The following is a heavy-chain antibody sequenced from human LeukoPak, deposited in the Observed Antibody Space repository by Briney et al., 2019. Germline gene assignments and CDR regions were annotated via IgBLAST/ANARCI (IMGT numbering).Heavy chain of an antibody. J-gene: IGHJ3*02. Sequence: GSVKVSCKASGYTFTSYYMHWVRQAPGQGLEWMGIINPSGGSTSYAQKFQGRVTMTRDTSTSTVYMELSSLRSEDTAVYYCARSTHPGAFDIWGQGTTVTVSS. CDR1: GYTFTSYY. D-gene: IGHD3-10*01. V-gene: IGHV1-46*01. CDR2: INPSGGST. CDR3: ARSTHPGAFDI.